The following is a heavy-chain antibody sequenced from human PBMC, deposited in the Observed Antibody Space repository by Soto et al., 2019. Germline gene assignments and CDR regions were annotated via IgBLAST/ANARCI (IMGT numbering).Heavy chain of an antibody. D-gene: IGHD5-12*01. J-gene: IGHJ4*02. Sequence: ASVKVSCKISGYTLTELSTHWVRQAPGKGLEWMGGFDPEDGETIYAQKFQGRVTMTEDTSTDTAYMELSSLRSEDTAVYYCATVEWLQVATYFFDYWGQGTLVTVSS. CDR2: FDPEDGET. CDR1: GYTLTELS. V-gene: IGHV1-24*01. CDR3: ATVEWLQVATYFFDY.